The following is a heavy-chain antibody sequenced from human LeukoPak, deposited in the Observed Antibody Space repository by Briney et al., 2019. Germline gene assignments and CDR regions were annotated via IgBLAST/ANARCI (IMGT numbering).Heavy chain of an antibody. CDR1: GFTFSSYG. CDR3: AKAANWGSFDY. J-gene: IGHJ4*02. D-gene: IGHD7-27*01. Sequence: PGGSLRLSCVTSGFTFSSYGMHWVRQVPGKGLEWVAVISYDAKSNYHVDSVKGRFTISRDNSKNTLYLQMNSLRAEDTAVYYCAKAANWGSFDYWGQGTLATVSS. CDR2: ISYDAKSN. V-gene: IGHV3-30*18.